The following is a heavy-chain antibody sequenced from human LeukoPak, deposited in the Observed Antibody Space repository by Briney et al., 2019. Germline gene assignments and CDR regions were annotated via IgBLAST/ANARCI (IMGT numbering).Heavy chain of an antibody. CDR2: ISYDGSNK. J-gene: IGHJ4*02. CDR3: ARGVWEPQGHYFDY. CDR1: GFTFSSYA. D-gene: IGHD1-26*01. V-gene: IGHV3-30-3*01. Sequence: GGSLRLSCAASGFTFSSYAMHWARQAPGKGLEWVAVISYDGSNKYYADSVKGRFTISRDNSKNTLYLQMNSLRAEDTAVYYCARGVWEPQGHYFDYWGQGTLVTVSS.